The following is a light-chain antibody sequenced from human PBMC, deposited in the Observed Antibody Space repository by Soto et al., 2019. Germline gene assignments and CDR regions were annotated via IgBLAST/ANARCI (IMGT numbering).Light chain of an antibody. CDR2: GTS. CDR3: QQYNNWPRT. J-gene: IGKJ1*01. CDR1: QSVNSN. Sequence: EIVITQSPSTLSLSPGERATLSCRASQSVNSNLAWYQQKAGQAPRLLIYGTSTRATGIPARSSGSGSGTDFTLTISSLQFEDFAVYYCQQYNNWPRTFGQGTKVDIK. V-gene: IGKV3-15*01.